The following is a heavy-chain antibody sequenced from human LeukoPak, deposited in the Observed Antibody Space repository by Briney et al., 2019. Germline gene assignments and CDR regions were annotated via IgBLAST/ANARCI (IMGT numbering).Heavy chain of an antibody. D-gene: IGHD6-19*01. CDR1: GFTFSSYW. J-gene: IGHJ4*02. CDR2: INSDGSST. CDR3: AREYSSGWSPNDY. V-gene: IGHV3-74*01. Sequence: PGGSLRLSCAASGFTFSSYWMHWVRQAPGKGLVWVSRINSDGSSTTYAASVKGRFTISRDNAKNTLYLQMNSLRAEDTAVYYCAREYSSGWSPNDYWGQGTLVTVSS.